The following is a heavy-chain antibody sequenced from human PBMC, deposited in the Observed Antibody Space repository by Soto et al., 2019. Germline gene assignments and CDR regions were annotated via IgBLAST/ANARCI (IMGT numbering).Heavy chain of an antibody. CDR1: GGSISSGGYY. V-gene: IGHV4-31*03. J-gene: IGHJ6*02. CDR2: IYYSGST. Sequence: QVQLQESGPGLVKPSQTLSLTCTVSGGSISSGGYYWSWIRQHPGKGLEWIGYIYYSGSTYYNPSLKSRLTISVDTSKNQFSLKLSSVTAPDTAVYYCARGGRRSPGMDVWGQGTTVTVSS. CDR3: ARGGRRSPGMDV.